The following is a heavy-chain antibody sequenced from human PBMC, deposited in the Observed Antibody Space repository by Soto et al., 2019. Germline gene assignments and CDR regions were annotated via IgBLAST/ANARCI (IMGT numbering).Heavy chain of an antibody. CDR3: ARVGHIPVIGGGDY. J-gene: IGHJ4*02. CDR1: GGSISTSNW. Sequence: QVQLQESGPGLVEPSGTLSLTCTVSGGSISTSNWWNWVRQAPGKGLEWIGRIYHTGTTNYNPALKSRVTISVDKSKGQFSLKMTFVTAAYRAVYYCARVGHIPVIGGGDYWGQGTLGNVCS. D-gene: IGHD3-16*01. V-gene: IGHV4-4*02. CDR2: IYHTGTT.